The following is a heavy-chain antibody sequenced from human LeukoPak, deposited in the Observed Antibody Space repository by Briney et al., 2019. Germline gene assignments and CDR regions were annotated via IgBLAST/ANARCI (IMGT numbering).Heavy chain of an antibody. CDR3: ARDCYSGPFDY. J-gene: IGHJ4*02. D-gene: IGHD2-21*02. V-gene: IGHV3-23*01. Sequence: GGSLRLSCTASGFTFSTCAMSWVRLAPGKGLEWVSTISGSGDYTFYADSVKGRFTISRDNSKNTLYLQMNSLRAEDTVIYYCARDCYSGPFDYWGQGTLVAVSS. CDR1: GFTFSTCA. CDR2: ISGSGDYT.